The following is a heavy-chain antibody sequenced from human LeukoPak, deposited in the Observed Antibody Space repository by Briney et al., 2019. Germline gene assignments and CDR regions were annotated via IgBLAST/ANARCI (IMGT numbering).Heavy chain of an antibody. CDR2: INPSGGST. CDR3: ARGPHSSSWYLPYYYYYYGMDV. V-gene: IGHV1-46*01. J-gene: IGHJ6*02. CDR1: EYTFTSYY. Sequence: EASVKVSCKASEYTFTSYYMHWVRQAPGQGLEWMGIINPSGGSTSYAQKFQGRVTMTRDTSTSTVYMELSSLRSEDTAVYYCARGPHSSSWYLPYYYYYYGMDVWGQGTTVTVSS. D-gene: IGHD6-13*01.